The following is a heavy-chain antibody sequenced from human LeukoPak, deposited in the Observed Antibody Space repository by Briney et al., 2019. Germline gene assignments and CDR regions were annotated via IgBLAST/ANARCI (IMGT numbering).Heavy chain of an antibody. CDR2: IYHSGST. Sequence: PSETLSLTCTVSGYSISSGYYWGWIRQPPGKGLEWIGSIYHSGSTYYNPSLKSRVTISVDTSKNQFSLKLSSVTAADTAVYYCARGNSYYYGSGSYSYYYYYMDVWGKGTTVTVSS. CDR3: ARGNSYYYGSGSYSYYYYYMDV. V-gene: IGHV4-38-2*02. J-gene: IGHJ6*03. D-gene: IGHD3-10*01. CDR1: GYSISSGYY.